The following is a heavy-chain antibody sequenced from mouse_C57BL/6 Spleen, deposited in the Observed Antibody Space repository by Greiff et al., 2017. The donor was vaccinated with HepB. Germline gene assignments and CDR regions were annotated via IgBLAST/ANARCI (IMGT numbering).Heavy chain of an antibody. CDR3: AREGIYYGSSYGYFDV. D-gene: IGHD1-1*01. V-gene: IGHV3-1*01. CDR2: ISYSGST. CDR1: GYSITSGYD. J-gene: IGHJ1*03. Sequence: EVKLLESGPGMVKPSQSLSLTCTVTGYSITSGYDWHWIRHFPGNKLEWMGYISYSGSTNYNPSLKSRISITHDTSKNHFFLKLNSVTTEDTATYYCAREGIYYGSSYGYFDVWGTGTTVTVSS.